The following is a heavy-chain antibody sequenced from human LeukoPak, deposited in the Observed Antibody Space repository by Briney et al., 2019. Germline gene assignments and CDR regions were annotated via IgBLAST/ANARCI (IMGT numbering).Heavy chain of an antibody. Sequence: GGSLRLSCAASGFTFSSYAMSWVRQAPGKGLEWVSAISGSGGSTYYADSVKGRFTISRDNSKNTLYLQMNSLRAEDTAVYYCAKRYYDSSGYPTDFDYWGQGTLVTVSS. CDR3: AKRYYDSSGYPTDFDY. V-gene: IGHV3-23*01. CDR1: GFTFSSYA. J-gene: IGHJ4*02. D-gene: IGHD3-22*01. CDR2: ISGSGGST.